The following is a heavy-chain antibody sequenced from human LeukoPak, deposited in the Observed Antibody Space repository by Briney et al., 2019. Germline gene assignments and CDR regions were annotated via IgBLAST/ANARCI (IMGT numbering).Heavy chain of an antibody. V-gene: IGHV5-10-1*01. CDR3: ARVGVAYDAEEFDY. CDR2: IDPSDSYT. Sequence: GESLRISCQGSGYSFTSYWISWVRQMPGKGLEWMGRIDPSDSYTNYSPSFQGHVTISADKSISTAYLQWSSLEASDTAMYYCARVGVAYDAEEFDYWGQGTLVTVSS. J-gene: IGHJ4*02. CDR1: GYSFTSYW. D-gene: IGHD3-3*01.